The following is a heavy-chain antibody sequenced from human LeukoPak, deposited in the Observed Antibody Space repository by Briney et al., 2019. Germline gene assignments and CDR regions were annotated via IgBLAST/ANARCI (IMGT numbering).Heavy chain of an antibody. CDR3: AKGEKDFWSGYSIPDFDY. CDR2: IRYDGSNE. Sequence: GGSLRLSWAASGFTFSSYGMHWVRQAPGKGREWVAFIRYDGSNEYYADSVHGRFTISRDNSKNTLYLQMNSLRAEDTAVYYCAKGEKDFWSGYSIPDFDYWGQGTLVTVSS. CDR1: GFTFSSYG. V-gene: IGHV3-30*02. J-gene: IGHJ4*02. D-gene: IGHD3-3*01.